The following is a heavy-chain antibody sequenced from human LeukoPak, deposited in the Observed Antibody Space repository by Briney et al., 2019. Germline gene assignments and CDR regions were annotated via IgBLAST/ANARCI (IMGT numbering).Heavy chain of an antibody. J-gene: IGHJ4*02. CDR1: GGSISSYY. V-gene: IGHV4-59*08. CDR2: IYYSGSA. CDR3: ARWGSYYDSSGYHPLFDY. Sequence: PSETLSLTCTVSGGSISSYYWSWIRQPPGKGLEWIGDIYYSGSANYNPSLKSRVTISVDTSKNQFSLKLSSVTAADTAVYYCARWGSYYDSSGYHPLFDYWGQGTLVTVSS. D-gene: IGHD3-22*01.